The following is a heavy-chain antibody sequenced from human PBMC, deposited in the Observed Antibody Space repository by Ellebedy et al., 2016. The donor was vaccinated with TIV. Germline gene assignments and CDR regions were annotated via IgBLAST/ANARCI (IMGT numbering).Heavy chain of an antibody. V-gene: IGHV3-74*01. J-gene: IGHJ4*02. Sequence: PGGSLRLSCTASGFTFSSHWMHWVRQAPGKGLVWVSRISSDGSYTSYADSVKGRFTISRDNSKSTLYLQMNSLRAEDTAVYFCARDPRYTSGWLWGQGTLVTVS. D-gene: IGHD6-19*01. CDR2: ISSDGSYT. CDR3: ARDPRYTSGWL. CDR1: GFTFSSHW.